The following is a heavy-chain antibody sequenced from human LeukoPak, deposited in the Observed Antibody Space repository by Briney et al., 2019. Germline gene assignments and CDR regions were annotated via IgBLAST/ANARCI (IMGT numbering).Heavy chain of an antibody. CDR3: ARQDSSGYYDY. CDR2: IYYSGST. V-gene: IGHV4-59*08. D-gene: IGHD3-22*01. Sequence: SETLSLTCTVSGGSISSYYWSWIRQPPWKGLEWIGYIYYSGSTNYNPSLKSRVTISVDTSKNQFSLKLSSVTAADTAVYYCARQDSSGYYDYWGQGTLVTVSS. J-gene: IGHJ4*02. CDR1: GGSISSYY.